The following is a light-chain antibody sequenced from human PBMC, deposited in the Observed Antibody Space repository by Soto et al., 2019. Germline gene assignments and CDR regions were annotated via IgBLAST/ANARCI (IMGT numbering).Light chain of an antibody. V-gene: IGKV3-11*01. CDR2: DAS. Sequence: ETVLTQSPAIPSLSPGERATLSCRASQSVSTYLAWYQQKPGQAPRLLIYDASNRATGIPARFIGSGSGTDFTLTIGGLEPEDSAVYYCQQRINWPLTFGGGTKVDIK. J-gene: IGKJ4*01. CDR3: QQRINWPLT. CDR1: QSVSTY.